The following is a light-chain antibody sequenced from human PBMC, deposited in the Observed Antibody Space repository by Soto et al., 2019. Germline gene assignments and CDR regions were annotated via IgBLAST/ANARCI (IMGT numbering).Light chain of an antibody. V-gene: IGLV2-14*01. J-gene: IGLJ1*01. CDR2: EVS. Sequence: QSVLTQPASVSQSRGQATIISCTGTSNDGCRYNCVSWCQQYPGKAPRLMLYEVSICPPGIPNRFSGSKSGNTASLTISGLQAEDEADYYCSSYTSSILYVFGSGSKVTGL. CDR3: SSYTSSILYV. CDR1: SNDGCRYNC.